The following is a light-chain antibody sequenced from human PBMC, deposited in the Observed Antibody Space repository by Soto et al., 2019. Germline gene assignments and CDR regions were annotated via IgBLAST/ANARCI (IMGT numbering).Light chain of an antibody. CDR2: EVT. Sequence: QSALTQPPSASGSPGQSVTISCTGTSSDVGAYNYVSWYQQNPGKAPKPMIYEVTKRPSGVPDRFSGSEAGNTASLTVSGLQAEDEADYYCSSYAGSNNLLFGGGTKVTVL. J-gene: IGLJ2*01. V-gene: IGLV2-8*01. CDR1: SSDVGAYNY. CDR3: SSYAGSNNLL.